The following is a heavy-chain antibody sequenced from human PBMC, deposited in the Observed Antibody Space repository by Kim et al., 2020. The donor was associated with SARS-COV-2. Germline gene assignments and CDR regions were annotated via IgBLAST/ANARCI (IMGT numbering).Heavy chain of an antibody. CDR1: GFTFSSYA. V-gene: IGHV3-23*01. J-gene: IGHJ4*02. Sequence: GGSLRLSCAASGFTFSSYAMSWVRQAPGKGLEWVSAISGSGGSTYYADSVKGRFTISRDNSKNTLYLQMNSLRAEDTAVYYCANSDTVVVAARFDYWGQGTLVTVPS. CDR3: ANSDTVVVAARFDY. CDR2: ISGSGGST. D-gene: IGHD2-15*01.